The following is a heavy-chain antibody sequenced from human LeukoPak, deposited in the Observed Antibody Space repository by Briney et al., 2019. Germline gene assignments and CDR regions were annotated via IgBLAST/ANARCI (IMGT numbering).Heavy chain of an antibody. J-gene: IGHJ5*02. CDR1: GYTFTIDG. Sequence: ASVKVSSKASGYTFTIDGITWVRQAPLQGREWIGCITTDNRNTNYAQKLQGRVTMTTDTSTRTPYMELRSPRSEDKAVYYCARDGNVLRYFGWLSRWRGGNWLDPWGQGTLVTVSS. CDR3: ARDGNVLRYFGWLSRWRGGNWLDP. D-gene: IGHD3-9*01. V-gene: IGHV1-18*01. CDR2: ITTDNRNT.